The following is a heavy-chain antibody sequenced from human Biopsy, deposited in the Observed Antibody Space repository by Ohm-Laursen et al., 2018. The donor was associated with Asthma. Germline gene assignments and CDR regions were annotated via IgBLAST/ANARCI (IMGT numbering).Heavy chain of an antibody. V-gene: IGHV1-18*01. Sequence: SSVKVSCKTSGYTFNSAGITWLRQAPGQGLAWTGWISVYNGNTKVAQKLQDRVTMITDTSTSTAYMELRSLRSDDTAVYFCARAVDYSHYYGIDVWGQGTTVTVS. J-gene: IGHJ6*02. CDR1: GYTFNSAG. D-gene: IGHD3-10*01. CDR3: ARAVDYSHYYGIDV. CDR2: ISVYNGNT.